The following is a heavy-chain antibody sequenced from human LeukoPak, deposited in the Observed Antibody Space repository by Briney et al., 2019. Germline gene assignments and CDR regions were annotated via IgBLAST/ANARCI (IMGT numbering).Heavy chain of an antibody. CDR1: GGTFSSYA. D-gene: IGHD1-26*01. CDR2: IIPIFGTA. V-gene: IGHV1-69*05. CDR3: ARASIVGAPYYFDY. J-gene: IGHJ4*02. Sequence: WASVKVSCKASGGTFSSYAISWVRQAPGQGLEWMGRIIPIFGTANYAQKFQGRVTITTDESTSTAYMELGSLRSEDTAVYYCARASIVGAPYYFDYWGQGTLVTVSS.